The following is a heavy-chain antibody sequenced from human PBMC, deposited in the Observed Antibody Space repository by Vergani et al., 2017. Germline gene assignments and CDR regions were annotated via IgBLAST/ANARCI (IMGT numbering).Heavy chain of an antibody. Sequence: QVQLVQSGAEVKKPGSSVKVSCKASGGTFSSYAISWVRQAPGQGLEWMGRIIPIFGTANYAQKFQGRVTITADESTSTAYMELSSLRSEDTAVYYCARVGYCSSISCPDAFDIWGQGTMVTVSS. V-gene: IGHV1-69*13. J-gene: IGHJ3*02. CDR1: GGTFSSYA. CDR3: ARVGYCSSISCPDAFDI. D-gene: IGHD2-2*01. CDR2: IIPIFGTA.